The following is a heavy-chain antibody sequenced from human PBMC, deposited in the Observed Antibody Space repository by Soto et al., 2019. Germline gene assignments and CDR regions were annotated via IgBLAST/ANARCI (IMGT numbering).Heavy chain of an antibody. J-gene: IGHJ6*03. CDR2: IWYDGSNK. CDR3: ARGGGGYIYYYYYMDV. D-gene: IGHD2-2*02. Sequence: GWSLRLSCAASGFTFSSYGMHWVRQAPGKGLEWVAVIWYDGSNKYYADSVKGRFTISRDNSKNTLYLQMNSLRAEDTAVYYCARGGGGYIYYYYYMDVWGKGTTVTVSS. CDR1: GFTFSSYG. V-gene: IGHV3-33*01.